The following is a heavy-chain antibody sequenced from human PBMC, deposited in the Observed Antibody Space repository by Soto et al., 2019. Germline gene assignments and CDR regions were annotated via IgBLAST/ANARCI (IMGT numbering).Heavy chain of an antibody. D-gene: IGHD3-10*01. V-gene: IGHV4-30-2*01. CDR3: ARGRRDYFGLVYFDF. Sequence: PSETLSLTCAVSGGSIINNAYSWSWIRQPPGKGLEWIGYIYHNGATNDNPSLGSRVTISVDTSKNQFSLRLTSVTAADTAVYYCARGRRDYFGLVYFDFWGQGSLVTVSS. J-gene: IGHJ4*02. CDR2: IYHNGAT. CDR1: GGSIINNAYS.